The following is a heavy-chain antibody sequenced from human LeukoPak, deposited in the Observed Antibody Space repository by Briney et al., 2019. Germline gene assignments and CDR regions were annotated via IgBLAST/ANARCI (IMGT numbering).Heavy chain of an antibody. V-gene: IGHV3-23*01. J-gene: IGHJ4*01. CDR3: AKGIYSSGWSYFDY. Sequence: GGSLRLSCAASGFTFSNSAMSWVRQAPGKGLEWVSPLSGSGITTYYADSVKGRVTISRDNSKNTLYLQMNRLRAEDTAGYYCAKGIYSSGWSYFDYWGHGTLVTVSS. CDR1: GFTFSNSA. CDR2: LSGSGITT. D-gene: IGHD6-19*01.